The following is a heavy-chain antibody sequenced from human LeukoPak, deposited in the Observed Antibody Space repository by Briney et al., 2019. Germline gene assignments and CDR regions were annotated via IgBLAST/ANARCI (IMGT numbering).Heavy chain of an antibody. Sequence: GGSLRLSCAASGFTFSSYSMNWVRQAPGKGLEWVSSISSSSSYIYYADSVKGRFTISRDNAKNSLYLQMNSLRAEDTAVYYCAKPPTPYCYDSSGYYETEDWGQGTLVTVSS. CDR1: GFTFSSYS. J-gene: IGHJ4*02. CDR3: AKPPTPYCYDSSGYYETED. V-gene: IGHV3-21*04. D-gene: IGHD3-22*01. CDR2: ISSSSSYI.